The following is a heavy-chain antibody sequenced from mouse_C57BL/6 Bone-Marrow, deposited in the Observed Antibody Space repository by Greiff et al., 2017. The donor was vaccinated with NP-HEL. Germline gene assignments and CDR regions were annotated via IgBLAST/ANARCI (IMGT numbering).Heavy chain of an antibody. CDR2: IDPESGDN. D-gene: IGHD2-1*01. V-gene: IGHV14-4*01. CDR1: GFNIKDDY. CDR3: TTVRDFDV. J-gene: IGHJ1*03. Sequence: EVHLVESGAELVRPGASVKLSCTASGFNIKDDYMHWVKPRPEQGLEWLGWIDPESGDNEYASKFQGKATITADTSSNTAYLQLSSLTSEDTAVYYCTTVRDFDVWGTGTTVTVSS.